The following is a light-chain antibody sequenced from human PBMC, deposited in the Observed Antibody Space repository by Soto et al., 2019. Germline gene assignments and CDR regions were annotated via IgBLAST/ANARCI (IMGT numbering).Light chain of an antibody. V-gene: IGKV3-15*01. CDR1: QSVSSD. J-gene: IGKJ1*01. CDR2: GVS. CDR3: QQYNNWPRT. Sequence: EIVMTQSPATLSVSPVERATLSCRASQSVSSDLAWYQQKPGQAPRPLMYGVSTRPTGIPARFSGSGSGTEFTLTIYSLQSEDFAVYYCQQYNNWPRTFGQGTKV.